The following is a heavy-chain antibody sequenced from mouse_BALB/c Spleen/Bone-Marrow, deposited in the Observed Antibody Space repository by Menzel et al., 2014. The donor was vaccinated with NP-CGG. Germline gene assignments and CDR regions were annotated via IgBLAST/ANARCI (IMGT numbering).Heavy chain of an antibody. CDR2: ISPGNGDI. Sequence: LQESDAELVKPGASVKISCKASGYTFTDHAIHWVKQKPEQGLEWIGYISPGNGDIKYNEKFKGKATLTADKSSSTAYMQLSGLISEDSAVYICRRSVGNPFDHWGQGTTLTVSS. CDR1: GYTFTDHA. J-gene: IGHJ2*01. CDR3: RRSVGNPFDH. D-gene: IGHD2-1*01. V-gene: IGHV1S53*02.